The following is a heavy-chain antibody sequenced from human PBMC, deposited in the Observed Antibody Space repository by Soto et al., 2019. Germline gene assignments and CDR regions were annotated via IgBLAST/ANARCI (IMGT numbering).Heavy chain of an antibody. CDR1: GFTFSTYS. Sequence: LRLSCAASGFTFSTYSMNWVRQAPGKGLEWVSSISSSGTYIHYADSLKGRFTISRDNAKNSLYLQMISLRAEDTAVYYCARDPSDCSSTSCWGYYALDVWGQGTTVTVSS. CDR3: ARDPSDCSSTSCWGYYALDV. CDR2: ISSSGTYI. D-gene: IGHD2-2*01. J-gene: IGHJ6*02. V-gene: IGHV3-21*01.